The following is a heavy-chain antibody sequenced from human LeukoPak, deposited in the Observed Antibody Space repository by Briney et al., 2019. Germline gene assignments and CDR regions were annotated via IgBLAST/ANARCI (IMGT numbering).Heavy chain of an antibody. D-gene: IGHD3-10*01. J-gene: IGHJ5*02. V-gene: IGHV3-23*01. CDR3: AKAGGWFGELLQTSADNWFDP. Sequence: GGSLRLSCAASGFTFSSYAMSWVRQAPGKGLEWVSVISGSGGSTYYADSVKGRFTISRDNPKNTLYLQMNSLRAEDTAVYYCAKAGGWFGELLQTSADNWFDPWGQGTLVTVSS. CDR1: GFTFSSYA. CDR2: ISGSGGST.